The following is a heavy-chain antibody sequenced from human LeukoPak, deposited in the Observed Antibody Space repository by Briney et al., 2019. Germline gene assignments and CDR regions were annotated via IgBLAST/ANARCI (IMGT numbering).Heavy chain of an antibody. D-gene: IGHD6-19*01. CDR3: ARGSTAAAPGWVY. J-gene: IGHJ4*01. V-gene: IGHV3-23*01. CDR1: GFSFTDYA. CDR2: VSGHGDTT. Sequence: PGGSLRLSCAASGFSFTDYAMSWAHQPPGKGLEWVSAVSGHGDTTDYVDSVKGRFTISRDNSRNTVHLQIDSLRIEDTGVYYCARGSTAAAPGWVYWGHGTLVTVSS.